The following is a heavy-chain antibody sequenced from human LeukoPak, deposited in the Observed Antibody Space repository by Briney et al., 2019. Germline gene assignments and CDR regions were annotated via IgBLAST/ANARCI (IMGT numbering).Heavy chain of an antibody. CDR1: GGSISSYY. Sequence: SETLSLTCTVSGGSISSYYWSWIRQPPGKGLEWIGEINHSGSTNYNPSLKSRVTISVDTSKNQFSLKLSSVTAADTAVYYCARAGWFGESGYDYWGQGTLVTVSS. D-gene: IGHD3-10*01. J-gene: IGHJ4*02. CDR2: INHSGST. CDR3: ARAGWFGESGYDY. V-gene: IGHV4-34*01.